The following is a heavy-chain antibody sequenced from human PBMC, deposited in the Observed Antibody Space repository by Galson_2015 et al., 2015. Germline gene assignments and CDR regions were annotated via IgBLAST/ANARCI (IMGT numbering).Heavy chain of an antibody. CDR3: ARDNNWYNVH. CDR1: GYTITNSA. D-gene: IGHD1/OR15-1a*01. J-gene: IGHJ4*02. Sequence: SVKVSCKASGYTITNSAINWLRQAPGQGLEWMGWINTNSGNPTYAQDFTGRFVFSLDTSLSTAYLQINDLRADDPAVYYCARDNNWYNVHGGRGPLATVPS. CDR2: INTNSGNP. V-gene: IGHV7-4-1*02.